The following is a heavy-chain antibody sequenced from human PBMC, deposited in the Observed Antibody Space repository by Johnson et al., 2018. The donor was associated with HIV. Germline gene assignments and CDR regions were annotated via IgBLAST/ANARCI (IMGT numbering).Heavy chain of an antibody. CDR3: AKSPGKDHGGNSGGFDI. D-gene: IGHD4/OR15-4a*01. CDR1: GFTFDDYA. V-gene: IGHV3-9*01. Sequence: EVQLVESGGGVVQPGRSLRLSCAASGFTFDDYAMHWIRQAPGKGMEWVSGISYNSGTIYYADSVKGRFTISRDNSKNTVYLQMNSLRVEDTAVYYCAKSPGKDHGGNSGGFDIWGQGTIATVSS. J-gene: IGHJ3*02. CDR2: ISYNSGTI.